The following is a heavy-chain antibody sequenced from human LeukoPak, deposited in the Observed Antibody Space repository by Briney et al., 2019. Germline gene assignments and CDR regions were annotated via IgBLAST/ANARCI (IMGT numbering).Heavy chain of an antibody. CDR2: IYTGGST. CDR1: GASISRGGYF. J-gene: IGHJ5*02. V-gene: IGHV4-61*02. D-gene: IGHD3-16*02. Sequence: SETLSLTCTVSGASISRGGYFWSWIRQPAGKGLEWIGRIYTGGSTNYNPSLKSRVTISLDKSNNQFSLNLSSVTAADTAVYYCARLVIGWFDPWGQGILVTVSS. CDR3: ARLVIGWFDP.